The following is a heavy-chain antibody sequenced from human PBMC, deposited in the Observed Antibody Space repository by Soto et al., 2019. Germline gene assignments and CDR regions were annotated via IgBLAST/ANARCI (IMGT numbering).Heavy chain of an antibody. J-gene: IGHJ4*02. CDR3: ARAEDMSIVGAPKYYFDY. CDR2: IIPIFGTA. CDR1: GGTFSSYA. D-gene: IGHD1-26*01. V-gene: IGHV1-69*01. Sequence: QVQLVQSGAEVKKPGSSVKVSCKASGGTFSSYAISWVRQAPGQGLEWMGGIIPIFGTANYAQKFQGRVTITADESTSTAYMEMSSLRSEDTAVYYCARAEDMSIVGAPKYYFDYWGQGTLVTVSS.